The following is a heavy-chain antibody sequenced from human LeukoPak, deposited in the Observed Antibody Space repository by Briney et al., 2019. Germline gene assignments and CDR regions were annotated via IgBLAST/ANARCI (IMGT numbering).Heavy chain of an antibody. Sequence: GGSLGLSCAASGFTFSSYAMSWVRQAPGKGLEWVSGITNSGENTYYADSVKGRFTISRDNSKNTLFLEMNSLRVEDTAVYYCARAWTGYSYGDYWGQGTLVTVSS. CDR3: ARAWTGYSYGDY. V-gene: IGHV3-23*01. J-gene: IGHJ4*02. D-gene: IGHD5-18*01. CDR1: GFTFSSYA. CDR2: ITNSGENT.